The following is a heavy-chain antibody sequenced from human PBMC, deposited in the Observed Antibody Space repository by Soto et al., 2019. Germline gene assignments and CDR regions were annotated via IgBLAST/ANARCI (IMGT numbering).Heavy chain of an antibody. CDR3: ARHWGNDFWSGGYSFFDY. Sequence: SETLSLTCTVSGGSISSSSYYWGWIRQPPGKGLEWIGTFYYSGSTYYNPSLKSRVTISVDTSKNQFSLKLSSVTAADTAVYYCARHWGNDFWSGGYSFFDYWGQGTLVTVSS. CDR2: FYYSGST. J-gene: IGHJ4*02. CDR1: GGSISSSSYY. V-gene: IGHV4-39*01. D-gene: IGHD3-3*01.